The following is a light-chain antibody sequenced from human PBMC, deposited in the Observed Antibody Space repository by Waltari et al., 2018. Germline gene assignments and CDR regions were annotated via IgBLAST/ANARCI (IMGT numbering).Light chain of an antibody. CDR3: SSYAHNNHFV. J-gene: IGLJ1*01. CDR1: NSDVGAYNY. Sequence: QSVLTQPPSATGSPGQSVTISCTGTNSDVGAYNYVSWYQQHPGKVPKLLIYEVTKWPSWVPDRFSGSKSGNTASLTVSGLQADDEADYYCSSYAHNNHFVFGTGTKVTVL. V-gene: IGLV2-8*01. CDR2: EVT.